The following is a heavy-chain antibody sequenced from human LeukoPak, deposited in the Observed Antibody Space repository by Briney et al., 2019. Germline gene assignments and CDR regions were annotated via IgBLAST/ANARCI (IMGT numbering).Heavy chain of an antibody. Sequence: PGGSLRLSCAASGFTFSSYSMNWVRQAPGKGLAWVSSISSSSSYIYYADSVKGRFTISRDNAKNSPYLQMNSLRAEDTAVYYCARDPSDGYYDSSGYFDYWGQGTLVTVSS. D-gene: IGHD3-22*01. CDR1: GFTFSSYS. V-gene: IGHV3-21*01. CDR3: ARDPSDGYYDSSGYFDY. J-gene: IGHJ4*02. CDR2: ISSSSSYI.